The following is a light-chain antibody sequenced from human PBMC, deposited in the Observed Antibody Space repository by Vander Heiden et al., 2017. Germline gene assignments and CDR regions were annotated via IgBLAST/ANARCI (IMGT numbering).Light chain of an antibody. Sequence: DIQMTQSPSSLSASVGDRVTITCRASQSISSYLNWYQQKPGKAPKLLIYAASSLQSGVPSRFSGSGSGTDFTLTISRLLPEDFATYYCRQSYSTPSTFGGGTKVEIK. V-gene: IGKV1-39*01. J-gene: IGKJ4*01. CDR1: QSISSY. CDR2: AAS. CDR3: RQSYSTPST.